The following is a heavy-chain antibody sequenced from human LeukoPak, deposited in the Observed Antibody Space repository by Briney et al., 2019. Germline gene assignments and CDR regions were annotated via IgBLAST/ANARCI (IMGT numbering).Heavy chain of an antibody. CDR2: IDGNGAKI. J-gene: IGHJ4*02. CDR1: GFAFHTYG. Sequence: GGSLRLSCAASGFAFHTYGMSWVRQAPGKGLEWVSAIDGNGAKIFYADPVKGRFTIFRDNSKNTLYLQMNILRAEDTAVYYCAKDKSWGFDYWGEGTLVTVSS. CDR3: AKDKSWGFDY. V-gene: IGHV3-23*01. D-gene: IGHD3-16*01.